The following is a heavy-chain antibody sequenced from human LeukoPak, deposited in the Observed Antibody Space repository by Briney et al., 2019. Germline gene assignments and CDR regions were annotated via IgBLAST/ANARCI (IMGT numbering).Heavy chain of an antibody. CDR3: TRVGYIDEGIDY. Sequence: GGSLRLSCVASGFPFSSYWMTWVRQAPGKGLEWVANIKQDGSKKSYVDSVKGRFTISRDNAKNSLYLQMNSLRAEDTAIYYCTRVGYIDEGIDYWGQGTLVTVPS. D-gene: IGHD5-24*01. V-gene: IGHV3-7*04. CDR1: GFPFSSYW. CDR2: IKQDGSKK. J-gene: IGHJ4*02.